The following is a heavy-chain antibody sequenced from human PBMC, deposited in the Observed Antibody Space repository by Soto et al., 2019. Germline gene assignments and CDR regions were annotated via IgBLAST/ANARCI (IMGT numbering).Heavy chain of an antibody. CDR3: TRTRGTSGWDDYYYFGMDV. J-gene: IGHJ6*02. CDR1: GDSVSSNSAA. CDR2: TYYRSKWYN. V-gene: IGHV6-1*01. D-gene: IGHD6-19*01. Sequence: PSPTLSLTCAISGDSVSSNSAAWNWIRQSPSRGLEWLGKTYYRSKWYNEYAESVKGRITINPDTSKNQFSLQLNSVTPEDTAVYYCTRTRGTSGWDDYYYFGMDVWGQGTTVTVS.